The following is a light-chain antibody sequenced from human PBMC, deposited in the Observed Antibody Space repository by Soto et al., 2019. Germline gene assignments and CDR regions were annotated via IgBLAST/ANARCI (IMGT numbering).Light chain of an antibody. CDR1: QSFRGL. V-gene: IGKV3-11*01. CDR3: QQRHMWPIT. CDR2: DAY. Sequence: EVVLTQSPVTLSLSPGERATLSCRASQSFRGLLAWYQQKPGQAPRLLIYDAYNRATGIPPRFSGSGSGTDFTLTISSLEPEDSAVYHCQQRHMWPITFGQGTRLESK. J-gene: IGKJ5*01.